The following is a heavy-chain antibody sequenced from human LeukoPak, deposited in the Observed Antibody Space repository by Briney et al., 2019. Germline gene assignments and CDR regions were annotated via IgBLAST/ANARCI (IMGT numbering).Heavy chain of an antibody. D-gene: IGHD6-6*01. CDR2: INHSGSS. V-gene: IGHV4-34*01. J-gene: IGHJ4*02. CDR3: AKTPTALVRGGYYFDS. Sequence: SETLSLTCAVYGGSFSDYYWNWIRQPPGKGLEWIGEINHSGSSNYNPSLKTRVSISVDTSKNQFSLKLNSVTAADTAVYFCAKTPTALVRGGYYFDSWGQGTLVTVSS. CDR1: GGSFSDYY.